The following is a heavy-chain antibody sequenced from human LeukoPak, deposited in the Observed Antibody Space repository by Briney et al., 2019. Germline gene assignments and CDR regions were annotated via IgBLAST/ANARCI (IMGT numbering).Heavy chain of an antibody. CDR2: ISAYNGDT. D-gene: IGHD6-13*01. V-gene: IGHV1-18*01. CDR3: ARQYSSSWADAFDI. Sequence: APVKVSCKASGYTFTSYGISWVRQAPGQGLEWMGWISAYNGDTNYAQKLQGRVTMTTDTSTSTAYMELRSLRSDDTAVYYCARQYSSSWADAFDIWGQGTMVTVSS. J-gene: IGHJ3*02. CDR1: GYTFTSYG.